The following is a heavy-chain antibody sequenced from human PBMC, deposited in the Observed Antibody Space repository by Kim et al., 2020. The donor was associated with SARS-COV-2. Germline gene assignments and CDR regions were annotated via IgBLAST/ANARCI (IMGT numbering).Heavy chain of an antibody. CDR1: GFTFSSYD. CDR2: IDFRGTT. V-gene: IGHV3-23*01. CDR3: AKVSWQRLQQQRDY. J-gene: IGHJ4*02. D-gene: IGHD6-13*01. Sequence: GGSLRLSCVASGFTFSSYDWSWVRQAPGKGLEWVSAIDFRGTTYYADSVKGRFTISRDNSKNTLYPQMISLRAEDTAVYYCAKVSWQRLQQQRDYWGQGTLFTVSS.